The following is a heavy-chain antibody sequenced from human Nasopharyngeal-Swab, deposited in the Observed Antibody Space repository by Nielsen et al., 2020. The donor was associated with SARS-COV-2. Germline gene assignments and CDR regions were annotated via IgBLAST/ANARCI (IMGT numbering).Heavy chain of an antibody. CDR2: IYYNGNT. Sequence: SETLSLTCTVSGDSIAYSTFYWGWIRQPPGKGLAWLGNIYYNGNTYQNPSLKSRLTISVDKSKNQFSLQLSSVTAADTAVYYCVRSSSWYYFDYWAQGTQVTVSS. V-gene: IGHV4-39*01. J-gene: IGHJ4*02. CDR3: VRSSSWYYFDY. CDR1: GDSIAYSTFY. D-gene: IGHD6-13*01.